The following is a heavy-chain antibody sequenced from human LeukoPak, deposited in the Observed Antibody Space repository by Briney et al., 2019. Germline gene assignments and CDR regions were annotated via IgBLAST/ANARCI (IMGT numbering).Heavy chain of an antibody. Sequence: SETLSLTCAVYGGSSSGYYWSWIRQPPGKGLEWIGEINHSGSTNYNPSLKIRVSISVDTSKNQFSLKLSSVTAADTSVYYCARGVDCSGGNCYIPFDYWGQGILVTVSS. CDR1: GGSSSGYY. V-gene: IGHV4-34*01. J-gene: IGHJ4*02. D-gene: IGHD2-15*01. CDR3: ARGVDCSGGNCYIPFDY. CDR2: INHSGST.